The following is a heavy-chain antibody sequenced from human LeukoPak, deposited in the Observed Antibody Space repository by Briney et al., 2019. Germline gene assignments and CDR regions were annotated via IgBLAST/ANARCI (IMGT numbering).Heavy chain of an antibody. Sequence: GGSLRLSCAASGFTFSSYGMNWVRQAPGKGLEWVSAIGGSGGSTYYAESVKGRFTISRDNSKNTLYLQMNSLRAEDTAVYYCAKDRGPYRNFDYWGQGTLVTVSS. J-gene: IGHJ4*02. CDR3: AKDRGPYRNFDY. V-gene: IGHV3-23*01. CDR1: GFTFSSYG. CDR2: IGGSGGST. D-gene: IGHD3-16*01.